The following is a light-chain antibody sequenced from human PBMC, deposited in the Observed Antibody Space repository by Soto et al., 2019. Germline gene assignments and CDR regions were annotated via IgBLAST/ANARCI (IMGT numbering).Light chain of an antibody. V-gene: IGKV1-39*01. CDR2: AAS. J-gene: IGKJ2*01. CDR1: QTISTY. Sequence: DIQMTQSPSSLSASVGDRVTITCRASQTISTYLNWYQQKPGKAPKLLIYAASSLQSGVPSRFSGSGSGTDFTLTISSLQPEDFATYFCQQSQSIPYIFGQGTKLQLK. CDR3: QQSQSIPYI.